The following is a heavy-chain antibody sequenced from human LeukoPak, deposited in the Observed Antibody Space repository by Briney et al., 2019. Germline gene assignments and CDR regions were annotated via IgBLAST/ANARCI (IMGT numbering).Heavy chain of an antibody. J-gene: IGHJ4*02. V-gene: IGHV1-69*05. D-gene: IGHD3-22*01. Sequence: ASVKVSCKASGGTFSSYAISWVRQAPGQGLEWMGGIIPIFGTANYAQKFQGRVTIATDESTSTAYMELSSLRSEDTAVYYRANVDNSGYYSFDYWGQGTLVTVSS. CDR1: GGTFSSYA. CDR2: IIPIFGTA. CDR3: ANVDNSGYYSFDY.